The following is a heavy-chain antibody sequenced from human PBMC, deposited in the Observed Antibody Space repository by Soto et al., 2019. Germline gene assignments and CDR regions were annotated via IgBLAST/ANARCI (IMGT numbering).Heavy chain of an antibody. CDR1: GDSISSSSFY. CDR3: ARQSFDSSDCFDY. Sequence: QVQLQESGPGLVKPSETLSLTCSVSGDSISSSSFYWGWIRQPPGKGMEWIGSINYSGSTSYNPSLKGRVTRSVDTSRIHFSLTLISVTAADTAVYYCARQSFDSSDCFDYWGQGTLVTVSS. J-gene: IGHJ4*02. V-gene: IGHV4-39*01. D-gene: IGHD3-22*01. CDR2: INYSGST.